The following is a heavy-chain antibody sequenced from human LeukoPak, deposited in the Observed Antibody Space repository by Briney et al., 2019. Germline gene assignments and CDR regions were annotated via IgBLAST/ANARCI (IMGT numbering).Heavy chain of an antibody. CDR2: IYYSGST. J-gene: IGHJ4*02. V-gene: IGHV4-59*08. CDR3: ARQTLIVRGFYFDY. Sequence: SETLSLTCTVSGGSISSYYWSWIRQPPGKGLDWIGYIYYSGSTNYNPSLKSRVTISVDTSKNQFSLKLSSVTAADTAVYYCARQTLIVRGFYFDYWGQGTLVTVSS. CDR1: GGSISSYY. D-gene: IGHD3-10*01.